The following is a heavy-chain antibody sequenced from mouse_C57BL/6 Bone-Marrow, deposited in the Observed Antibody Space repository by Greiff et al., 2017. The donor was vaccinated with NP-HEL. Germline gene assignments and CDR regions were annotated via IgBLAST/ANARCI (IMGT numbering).Heavy chain of an antibody. V-gene: IGHV1-42*01. CDR2: INPSTGGT. CDR3: ARSGYYGSSLAWFAY. Sequence: EVKLMESGPELVKPGASVKISCKASGYSFTGYYMNWVKQSPETSLEWIGEINPSTGGTTYNQKFKAKATLTVDKSSSTAYMQLKSLTSEDSAVYYCARSGYYGSSLAWFAYWGQGTLVTVSA. D-gene: IGHD1-1*01. J-gene: IGHJ3*01. CDR1: GYSFTGYY.